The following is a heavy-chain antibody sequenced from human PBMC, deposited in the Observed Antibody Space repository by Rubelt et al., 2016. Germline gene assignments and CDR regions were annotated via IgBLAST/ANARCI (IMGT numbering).Heavy chain of an antibody. D-gene: IGHD6-13*01. V-gene: IGHV3-30*04. CDR1: GFTFSSYA. J-gene: IGHJ5*02. CDR2: ISYDGSNK. Sequence: VQLLESGGGLVQPGGSLRLSCAASGFTFSSYAMHWVRQAPGKGLEWVAVISYDGSNKYYADSVKGRFTISRDNSKNTLYLQMNSLRAEDTAVYYCAKDGTAAGTGWFDPWGQGTLVTVSS. CDR3: AKDGTAAGTGWFDP.